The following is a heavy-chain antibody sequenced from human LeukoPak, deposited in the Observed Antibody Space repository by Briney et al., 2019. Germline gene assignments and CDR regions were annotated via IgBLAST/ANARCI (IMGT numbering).Heavy chain of an antibody. J-gene: IGHJ6*03. CDR3: AREGGYSYGYPYYYYMDV. CDR1: GGSISSSSYY. D-gene: IGHD5-18*01. V-gene: IGHV4-61*01. Sequence: SETLSLTCTVSGGSISSSSYYWSWIRQPPGKGLEWIGYIYYSGSTNYNPSLKSRVTISVDTSKNQFSLKLSSVTAADTAVYYCAREGGYSYGYPYYYYMDVWGKGTTVTVSS. CDR2: IYYSGST.